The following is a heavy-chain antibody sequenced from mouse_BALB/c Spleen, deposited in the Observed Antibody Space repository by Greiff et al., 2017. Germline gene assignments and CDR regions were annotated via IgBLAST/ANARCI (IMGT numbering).Heavy chain of an antibody. CDR2: IDPANGNT. Sequence: EVQGVESGAELVKPGASVKLSCTASGFNIKDTYMHWVKQRPEQGLEWIGRIDPANGNTKYDPKFQGKATITADTSSNTAYLQLSSLTSEDTAVYYCARSTGISWFAYWGQGTLVTVSA. D-gene: IGHD4-1*02. CDR3: ARSTGISWFAY. CDR1: GFNIKDTY. J-gene: IGHJ3*01. V-gene: IGHV14-3*02.